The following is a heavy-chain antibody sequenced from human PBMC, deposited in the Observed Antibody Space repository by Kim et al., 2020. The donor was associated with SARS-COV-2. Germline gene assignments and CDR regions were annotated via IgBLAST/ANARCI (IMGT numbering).Heavy chain of an antibody. D-gene: IGHD3-9*01. CDR3: ARLTAYPSFYYYSYAMDV. J-gene: IGHJ6*02. CDR2: IYPCDSDT. Sequence: GESLKISCKGSGYSFTNYWIGWVRQMPGKGLEYMGIIYPCDSDTRYSPSFQGQVTISADQSISTAYLQWSSLKASDTAMYYFARLTAYPSFYYYSYAMDVWGQGPTVTVSS. V-gene: IGHV5-51*01. CDR1: GYSFTNYW.